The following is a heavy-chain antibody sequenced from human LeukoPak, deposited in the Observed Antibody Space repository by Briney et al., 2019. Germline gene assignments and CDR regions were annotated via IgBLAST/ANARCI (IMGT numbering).Heavy chain of an antibody. V-gene: IGHV1-8*03. CDR1: GYSFINYD. D-gene: IGHD2-15*01. CDR2: MNPNSGNT. CDR3: ARDMDIAVVVPATGVLDY. J-gene: IGHJ4*02. Sequence: ASVKVPCKASGYSFINYDINWVRQATGQGLEWMGWMNPNSGNTGYAQKFQGRVTITRDTSISTSYMELSSLRSEDTAVYYCARDMDIAVVVPATGVLDYWGQGTLVTVSS.